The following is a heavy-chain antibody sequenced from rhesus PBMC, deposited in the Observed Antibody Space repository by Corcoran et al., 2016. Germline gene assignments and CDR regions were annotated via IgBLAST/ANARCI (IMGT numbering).Heavy chain of an antibody. J-gene: IGHJ4*01. CDR3: AKDAGDY. Sequence: EVQLVQSGAEVKRPGESLRISFTTSGYSFTGSWISWVRQMPGKGLEWMGMIYPGDADTRYSPSFQGQVTISSDKSISTAYLQWSSLKASDTATYYCAKDAGDYWGQGVLVTVSS. V-gene: IGHV5-43*01. CDR2: IYPGDADT. CDR1: GYSFTGSW.